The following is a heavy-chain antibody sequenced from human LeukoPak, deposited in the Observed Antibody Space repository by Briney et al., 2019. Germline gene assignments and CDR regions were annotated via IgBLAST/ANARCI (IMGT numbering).Heavy chain of an antibody. D-gene: IGHD2-2*02. V-gene: IGHV5-51*01. CDR1: GYSFTTYW. CDR3: IYREFGSPWFDP. CDR2: IYPGDSRT. J-gene: IGHJ5*02. Sequence: GESLEISCQGSGYSFTTYWIGWVRQMPGKGLELMAVIYPGDSRTRCNPSFQGQVIISVDKSISTAYLQWSSLKASDTAMYYCIYREFGSPWFDPWGQGTLVTVSS.